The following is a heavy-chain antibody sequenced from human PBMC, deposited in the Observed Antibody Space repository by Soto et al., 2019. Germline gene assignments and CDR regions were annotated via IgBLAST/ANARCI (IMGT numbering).Heavy chain of an antibody. D-gene: IGHD6-19*01. Sequence: PGGSLRLSCAASGFTFSSYSMNWVRQAPGKGLEWVSSISSSSSYIYYADSVKGRFTISRDNAKNSLYLQMNSLRAEDTAVYYCASALQGWLVSGHDAFDIWGQGTMVTVSS. CDR3: ASALQGWLVSGHDAFDI. V-gene: IGHV3-21*01. CDR2: ISSSSSYI. CDR1: GFTFSSYS. J-gene: IGHJ3*02.